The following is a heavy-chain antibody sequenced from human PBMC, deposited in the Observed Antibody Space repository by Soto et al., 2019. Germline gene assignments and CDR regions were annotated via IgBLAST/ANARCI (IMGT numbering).Heavy chain of an antibody. V-gene: IGHV3-21*01. J-gene: IGHJ6*03. CDR1: GFTFSSYS. Sequence: GGSLRLSCAASGFTFSSYSMNWVRQAPGKGLEWVSSISSSSSYIYYADSVKGRFTISRDNAKNSLYLQMNSLRAEDTAVYYCARVDRSSWSDPYYYMDVWGKGTTVTVSS. CDR3: ARVDRSSWSDPYYYMDV. CDR2: ISSSSSYI. D-gene: IGHD6-13*01.